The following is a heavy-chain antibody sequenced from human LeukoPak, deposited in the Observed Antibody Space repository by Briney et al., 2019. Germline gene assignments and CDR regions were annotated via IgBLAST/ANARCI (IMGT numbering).Heavy chain of an antibody. CDR1: GGTFSSYA. V-gene: IGHV1-69*10. CDR2: IIPILGIA. J-gene: IGHJ4*02. D-gene: IGHD2-15*01. CDR3: ARGSGYCSGGSCYSAFDY. Sequence: GASVKVSCKASGGTFSSYAISWVRQAPGQGLEWMGWIIPILGIANYAQKFQGRVTITADKSTSTAYMELSSLRSEDTAVYYCARGSGYCSGGSCYSAFDYWGQGTLVTVSS.